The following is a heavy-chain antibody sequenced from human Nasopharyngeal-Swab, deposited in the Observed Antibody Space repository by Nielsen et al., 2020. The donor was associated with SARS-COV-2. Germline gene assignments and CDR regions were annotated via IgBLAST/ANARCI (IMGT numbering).Heavy chain of an antibody. Sequence: GESLKISCAASGFTVSSNYMSWVRQAPGKGLEWVSVIYSGGSTYYADSVKGRFTISRDNSKNTLYLQMNSLRAEDTAVYYCARERRAYSSGDGYYYYSMDVWGQGTTVTVSS. CDR2: IYSGGST. D-gene: IGHD6-19*01. CDR3: ARERRAYSSGDGYYYYSMDV. J-gene: IGHJ6*02. CDR1: GFTVSSNY. V-gene: IGHV3-66*01.